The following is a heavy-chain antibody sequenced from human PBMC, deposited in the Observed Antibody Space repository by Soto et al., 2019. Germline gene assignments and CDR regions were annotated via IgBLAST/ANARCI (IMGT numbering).Heavy chain of an antibody. Sequence: EVQLVESGGGLVKPGGSLRLSCAASGFTFSSYSMNWVRQAPGKGLEWVSYISTRSNSIYYADSVKGRFTISRDNAKNSLFLQMNSLRDEDTAVYFCARAKYIGSYSPFDYWGQGTLVTVSS. CDR3: ARAKYIGSYSPFDY. CDR1: GFTFSSYS. CDR2: ISTRSNSI. V-gene: IGHV3-48*02. J-gene: IGHJ4*02. D-gene: IGHD1-26*01.